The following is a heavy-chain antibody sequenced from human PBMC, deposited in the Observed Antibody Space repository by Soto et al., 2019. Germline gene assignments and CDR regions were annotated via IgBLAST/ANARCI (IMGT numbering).Heavy chain of an antibody. CDR1: GYTFTKYG. D-gene: IGHD3-3*01. Sequence: QVQLVQSGAEVRKPGASVKVSCKASGYTFTKYGITWVRQAPGQGLEWLGWISGDNGNTNFAPRLKDRVTMTTDTSTTTAYMELRSLRRDDTAICYCARVASLIPIFHGVDAWGQGTTVTVSS. J-gene: IGHJ6*02. CDR2: ISGDNGNT. V-gene: IGHV1-18*04. CDR3: ARVASLIPIFHGVDA.